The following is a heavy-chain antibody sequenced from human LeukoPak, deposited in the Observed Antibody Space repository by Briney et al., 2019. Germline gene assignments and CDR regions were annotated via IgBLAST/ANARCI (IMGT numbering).Heavy chain of an antibody. D-gene: IGHD2-15*01. Sequence: GGSLRLSCAAWGFTFRSYVVRGVSEARGKGLEWGSAISGSGSSTYYADSVNGRFTISRDNSKTTLYLQINSLRAEDTAVYYCAAILGYCSGGSCPIKDYWGQGTLVTVSS. CDR1: GFTFRSYV. J-gene: IGHJ4*02. CDR3: AAILGYCSGGSCPIKDY. CDR2: ISGSGSST. V-gene: IGHV3-23*01.